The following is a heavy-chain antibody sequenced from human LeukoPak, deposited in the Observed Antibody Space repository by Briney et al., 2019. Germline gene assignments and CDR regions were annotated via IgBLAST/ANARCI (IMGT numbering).Heavy chain of an antibody. V-gene: IGHV1-69*13. CDR2: IIPIFGTA. J-gene: IGHJ4*02. CDR3: ARGPHSSSWYR. Sequence: GASVKVSCKASGYTSTSYAISWVRQAPGQGLEWMGGIIPIFGTANYAQKFQGRVTITADESTSTAYMELSSLRSEDTAVYYCARGPHSSSWYRWGQGTLVTVSS. D-gene: IGHD6-13*01. CDR1: GYTSTSYA.